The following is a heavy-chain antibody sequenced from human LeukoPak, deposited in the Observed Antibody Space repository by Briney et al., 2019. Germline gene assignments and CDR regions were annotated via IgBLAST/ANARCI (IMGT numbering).Heavy chain of an antibody. CDR3: ARRKYDSSGFDY. V-gene: IGHV3-23*01. D-gene: IGHD3-22*01. J-gene: IGHJ4*02. CDR1: GFTFTTYA. Sequence: GGSLRLSCAASGFTFTTYAMSWVRQAPGKGLEWVSAISGSGANTYYSDSAKGRFTISRDNSKDTLYLQMNSLRAEDTAIYFCARRKYDSSGFDYWGQETLVTVYS. CDR2: ISGSGANT.